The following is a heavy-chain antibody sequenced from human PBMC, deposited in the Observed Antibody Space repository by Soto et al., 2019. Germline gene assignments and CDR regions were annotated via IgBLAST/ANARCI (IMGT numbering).Heavy chain of an antibody. CDR3: ARADTAMTTPFDY. Sequence: PSETLSLTCTVSGGSSRNFYWNWIRQPPGKGLEWIGYVDYSGTANYNPSLKSRVSMSVDTSKNQLSLKVTSVTAADTAMYYCARADTAMTTPFDYWGQGTLVTVSS. V-gene: IGHV4-59*12. J-gene: IGHJ4*02. D-gene: IGHD5-18*01. CDR2: VDYSGTA. CDR1: GGSSRNFY.